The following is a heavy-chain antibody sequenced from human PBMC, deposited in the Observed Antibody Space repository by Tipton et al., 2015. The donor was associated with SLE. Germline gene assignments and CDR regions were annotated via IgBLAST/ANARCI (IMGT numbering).Heavy chain of an antibody. CDR1: GYTFTSYG. D-gene: IGHD3-16*01. Sequence: QLVQSGAEVKKPGASVKVSCKASGYTFTSYGISWVRQAPGQGLEWMGWISAYNGNTDYAQKLQGRVTMTSDTSTSTAYMLLRSLRSDDTAVYYCARAYVVLLVHDAFDFWGQETIVSVSS. J-gene: IGHJ3*01. CDR3: ARAYVVLLVHDAFDF. CDR2: ISAYNGNT. V-gene: IGHV1-18*01.